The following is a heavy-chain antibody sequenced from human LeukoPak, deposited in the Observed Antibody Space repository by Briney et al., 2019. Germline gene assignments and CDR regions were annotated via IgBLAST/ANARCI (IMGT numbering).Heavy chain of an antibody. V-gene: IGHV1-2*02. CDR2: INPNSGGT. CDR1: GYTFTGYY. D-gene: IGHD3-9*01. J-gene: IGHJ4*02. CDR3: ARELRYFDWLNFDY. Sequence: GASVKVSCKASGYTFTGYYMHWVRQAPGQGLEWMGWINPNSGGTNYAQKFQGRVTMTRDTSISTAYMELSRLRSDDTAVYYCARELRYFDWLNFDYWGQGTLVTVSS.